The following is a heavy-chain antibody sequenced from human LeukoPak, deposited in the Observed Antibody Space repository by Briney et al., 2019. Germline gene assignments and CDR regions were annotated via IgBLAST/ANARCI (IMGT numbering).Heavy chain of an antibody. CDR2: IRYDGSNK. CDR1: GFTFSSYG. CDR3: AKETVTPVGGYYNYMDV. J-gene: IGHJ6*03. V-gene: IGHV3-30*02. Sequence: PGGSLRLSCAASGFTFSSYGMHWVRQAPGKGLEWVAFIRYDGSNKYYADSVKGRFTISRDNSKNTLYLQMNSLRAEDTAVYYCAKETVTPVGGYYNYMDVWGKGTTVSVCS. D-gene: IGHD4-11*01.